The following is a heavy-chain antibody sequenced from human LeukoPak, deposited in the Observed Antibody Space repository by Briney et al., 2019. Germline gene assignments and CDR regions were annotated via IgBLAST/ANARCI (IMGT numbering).Heavy chain of an antibody. D-gene: IGHD6-19*01. Sequence: PGGSLRLSCAAPGFTFSSYGMHWVRQAPGKGLEWVAFIRYDGSNKYYADSVKGRFTISRDNSKDTLYLQMNSLRAEDTAVYYCAKDGGEGAVARYYFDYWGQGTLVTVSS. CDR3: AKDGGEGAVARYYFDY. J-gene: IGHJ4*02. CDR2: IRYDGSNK. V-gene: IGHV3-30*02. CDR1: GFTFSSYG.